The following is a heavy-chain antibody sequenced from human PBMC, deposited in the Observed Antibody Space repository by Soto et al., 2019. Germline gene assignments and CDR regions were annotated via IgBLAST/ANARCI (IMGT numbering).Heavy chain of an antibody. V-gene: IGHV3-30*18. J-gene: IGHJ4*02. CDR1: GFTFSSYG. D-gene: IGHD6-19*01. Sequence: GGSLRLSCAASGFTFSSYGMHWVRQAPGKGLEWVAVISYDGSNKYYADSVKGRFTISRDNSKNTLYLQMNSLRAEDTAVYYCAKDQQLYAGYSSGWYRNFGDYWGQVTLVTVSS. CDR2: ISYDGSNK. CDR3: AKDQQLYAGYSSGWYRNFGDY.